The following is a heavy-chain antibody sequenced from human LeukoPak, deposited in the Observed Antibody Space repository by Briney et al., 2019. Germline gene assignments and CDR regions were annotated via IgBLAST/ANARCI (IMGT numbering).Heavy chain of an antibody. V-gene: IGHV3-23*01. CDR1: GFTFSSYA. CDR3: AKGSRYYDSSGYFDY. CDR2: ISGSGGST. J-gene: IGHJ4*02. D-gene: IGHD3-22*01. Sequence: GGSLRLSCAASGFTFSSYAMSWVRQAPGKGLEWVSAISGSGGSTYYADSVKGRFTISRDNSKNTLYLQMNSLRAEDTAVYYCAKGSRYYDSSGYFDYWGQGTLVTVSS.